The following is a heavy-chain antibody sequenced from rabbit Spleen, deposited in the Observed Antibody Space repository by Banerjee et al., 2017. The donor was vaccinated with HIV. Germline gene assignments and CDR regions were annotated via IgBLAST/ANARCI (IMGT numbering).Heavy chain of an antibody. D-gene: IGHD4-2*01. CDR3: ARGRSRLTRLDL. J-gene: IGHJ3*01. Sequence: QSLEESGGDLVKPGASLTLTCTASGFSLSNNYDMFWVRQAPGKGLEWIAYIYTGDGSTYYASWAEGRFTISKTSTTVTLQMTSLTAADTATYFCARGRSRLTRLDLWGQGTLVTVS. V-gene: IGHV1S40*01. CDR1: GFSLSNNYD. CDR2: IYTGDGST.